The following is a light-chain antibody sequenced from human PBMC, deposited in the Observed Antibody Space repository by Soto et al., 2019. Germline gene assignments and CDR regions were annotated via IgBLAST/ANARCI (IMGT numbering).Light chain of an antibody. CDR3: QQYGSSTWT. V-gene: IGKV3-20*01. Sequence: IVLTQSPVTLSLAPGEIATLSCSSSQSVSSSYLAWYQQKPGQAPRLLIYGASSRATGIPDRFSGSGSGTDFTLTISRLEPEDFAVYYCQQYGSSTWTFGQGTKVDIK. CDR1: QSVSSSY. CDR2: GAS. J-gene: IGKJ1*01.